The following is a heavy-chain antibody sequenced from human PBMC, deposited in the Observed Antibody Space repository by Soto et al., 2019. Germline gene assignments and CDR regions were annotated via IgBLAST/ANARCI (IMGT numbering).Heavy chain of an antibody. V-gene: IGHV4-4*02. J-gene: IGHJ4*02. Sequence: QVQLQETGPGLVKPSGTLSLTCAVSGGSISSTNWWRWVRQPPGEGLEWIGEIDLSGKTNYNPSLKSRITMSSDQSGNQLSRTLRSVTAADTAVYYCAREIFGGYSPAGYCGQGTLVIVSS. CDR3: AREIFGGYSPAGY. D-gene: IGHD3-3*01. CDR2: IDLSGKT. CDR1: GGSISSTNW.